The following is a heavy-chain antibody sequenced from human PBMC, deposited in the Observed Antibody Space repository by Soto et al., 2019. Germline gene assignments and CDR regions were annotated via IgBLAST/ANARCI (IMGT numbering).Heavy chain of an antibody. J-gene: IGHJ4*02. CDR1: GDSINNYY. V-gene: IGHV4-59*01. CDR2: IYYTGST. CDR3: AKYRRTEAEGFTLDY. Sequence: PSETLSLTCTVSGDSINNYYWSWIRQPPGKRLEWIGYIYYTGSTTYNPSLESRVTMSVDTSENQFSLKLNSVNAADTAVYYCAKYRRTEAEGFTLDYWGRGTLVTVSS. D-gene: IGHD6-13*01.